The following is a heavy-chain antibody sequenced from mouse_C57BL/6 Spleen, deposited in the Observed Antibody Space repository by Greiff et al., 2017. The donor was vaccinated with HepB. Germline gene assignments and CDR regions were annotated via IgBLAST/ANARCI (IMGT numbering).Heavy chain of an antibody. V-gene: IGHV1-80*01. CDR2: IYPGDGDT. CDR1: GYAFSSYW. Sequence: VQLQQSGAELVKPGASVKISCKASGYAFSSYWMNWVKQRPGKGLEWIGQIYPGDGDTNYNGKFKGKATLTADKSSSTAYMQLSSLTSEDSAVYFCARSRNWDEGVYAMDYWGQGTSVTVSS. CDR3: ARSRNWDEGVYAMDY. J-gene: IGHJ4*01. D-gene: IGHD4-1*01.